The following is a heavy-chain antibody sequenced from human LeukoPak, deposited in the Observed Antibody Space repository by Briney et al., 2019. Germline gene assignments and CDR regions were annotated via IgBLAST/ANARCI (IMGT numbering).Heavy chain of an antibody. CDR1: GVSISSGSYY. V-gene: IGHV4-39*07. J-gene: IGHJ4*02. CDR2: IYYSGST. Sequence: SETLSLTCAVSGVSISSGSYYWGWIRQPPGKGLEWIGSIYYSGSTNYNPSLKSRVTISVDTSKNQFSLKLSSVTAADTAVYYCARTEDYYDSSGYYLLWGQGTLVTVSS. CDR3: ARTEDYYDSSGYYLL. D-gene: IGHD3-22*01.